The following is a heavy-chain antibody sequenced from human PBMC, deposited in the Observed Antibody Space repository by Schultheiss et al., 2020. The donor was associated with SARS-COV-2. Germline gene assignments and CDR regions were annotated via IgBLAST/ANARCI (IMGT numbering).Heavy chain of an antibody. CDR2: IYTSGST. CDR3: ARGPSVAVAGHDY. V-gene: IGHV4-4*08. CDR1: GGSISSYY. Sequence: SQTPSLTCTVSGGSISSYYWSWIRQPPGKGLEWIGRIYTSGSTNYNPSLKSRVTISVDTSKNQFSLKLSSVTAADTAVYYCARGPSVAVAGHDYWGQGTLVTVSS. J-gene: IGHJ4*02. D-gene: IGHD6-19*01.